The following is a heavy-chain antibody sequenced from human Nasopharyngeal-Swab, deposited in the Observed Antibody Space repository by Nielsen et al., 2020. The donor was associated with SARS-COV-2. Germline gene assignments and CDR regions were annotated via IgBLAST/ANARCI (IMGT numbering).Heavy chain of an antibody. Sequence: GGSLRLSCAASGFTFSSYSMNWVRQAPGKGLEWVSSISSSSSYIYYADSVKGRFTISRDNAKNSLYLQMNSLRAEDTAVYYRARDVGVTTAYYFDYWGQGTLVTVSS. CDR2: ISSSSSYI. D-gene: IGHD2-21*02. V-gene: IGHV3-21*01. J-gene: IGHJ4*02. CDR1: GFTFSSYS. CDR3: ARDVGVTTAYYFDY.